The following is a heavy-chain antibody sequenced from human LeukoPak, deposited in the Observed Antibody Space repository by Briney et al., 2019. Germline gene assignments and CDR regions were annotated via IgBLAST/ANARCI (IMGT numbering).Heavy chain of an antibody. J-gene: IGHJ3*02. CDR2: MTGSGSIT. CDR3: AKGPWDLPHAFDI. CDR1: GFTFSSYA. V-gene: IGHV3-23*01. Sequence: GGSLRLSCAASGFTFSSYAMSGVGQAPGKGRECVSTMTGSGSITRYADSVKGRFIISRDNSKNTLYLQMNSLRAEDTAIYYCAKGPWDLPHAFDIWGLGTMVTVSS. D-gene: IGHD1-26*01.